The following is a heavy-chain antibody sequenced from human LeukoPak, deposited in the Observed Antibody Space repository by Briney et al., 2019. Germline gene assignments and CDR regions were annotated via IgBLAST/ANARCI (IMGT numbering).Heavy chain of an antibody. CDR1: GFTFDDYG. CDR2: INWNGGST. V-gene: IGHV3-20*04. CDR3: ARSGYWWELLGYYYYMDV. D-gene: IGHD1-26*01. Sequence: GGSLRLSCAASGFTFDDYGKSWVRQAPGKGLEWVSGINWNGGSTGYADSVKGRFTISRDNAKNSLYLQMNSLRAEDTALYYCARSGYWWELLGYYYYMDVWGKGTTVTVSS. J-gene: IGHJ6*03.